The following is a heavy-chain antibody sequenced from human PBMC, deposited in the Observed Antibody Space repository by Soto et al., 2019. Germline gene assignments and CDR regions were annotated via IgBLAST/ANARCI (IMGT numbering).Heavy chain of an antibody. D-gene: IGHD2-2*02. J-gene: IGHJ4*02. CDR1: GFTFSSYG. CDR2: IWYDGSNK. Sequence: PGGSLRLSCAASGFTFSSYGMHWVRQAPGKGLEWVAVIWYDGSNKYYADSVKGRFTISRDNSKNTLYLQMNSLRAEDTALYHCARANCSSTSCHIDYWGQGTLVTVSS. CDR3: ARANCSSTSCHIDY. V-gene: IGHV3-33*01.